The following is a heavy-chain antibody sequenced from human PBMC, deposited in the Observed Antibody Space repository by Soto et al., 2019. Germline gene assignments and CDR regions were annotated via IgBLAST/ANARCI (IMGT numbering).Heavy chain of an antibody. Sequence: PSETLSLTCAVYGGSFSGYYWSWIRQPPGKGLEWIGEINHSGSTNYNPSLKSRVTISVDTSKNQFSLKLSSVTAADTAVYYCARATQLTTNHYYYYYGMDVWGQGTTVT. CDR3: ARATQLTTNHYYYYYGMDV. CDR1: GGSFSGYY. CDR2: INHSGST. V-gene: IGHV4-34*01. J-gene: IGHJ6*02. D-gene: IGHD6-13*01.